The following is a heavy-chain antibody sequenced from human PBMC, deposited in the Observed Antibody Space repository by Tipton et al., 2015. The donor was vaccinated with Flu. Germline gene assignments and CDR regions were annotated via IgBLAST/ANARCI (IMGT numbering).Heavy chain of an antibody. CDR1: GGSISSTSYY. CDR2: IYYSGST. Sequence: TLSLTCTVSGGSISSTSYYWGWIRQPPGKGLEWIGSIYYSGSTHYNLSLKSRVTISVDTSKNQFSLELSSVTAADTAVYYCAREPPLLHAARNWFDPWGQGTLVTVSS. CDR3: AREPPLLHAARNWFDP. D-gene: IGHD6-25*01. V-gene: IGHV4-39*07. J-gene: IGHJ5*02.